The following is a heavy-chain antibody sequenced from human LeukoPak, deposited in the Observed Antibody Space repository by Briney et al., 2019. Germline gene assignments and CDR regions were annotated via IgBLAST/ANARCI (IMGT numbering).Heavy chain of an antibody. V-gene: IGHV3-23*01. CDR2: ISGSGGST. CDR1: GFTFSSYA. J-gene: IGHJ4*02. D-gene: IGHD2-2*02. CDR3: AKLLRPLLYTWRGYFDY. Sequence: GGSLRLSCAASGFTFSSYAMSWVRQAPGKGLEWVSAISGSGGSTYYADSVKGRFTISRDNSKNTLYLQMNSLRAEDTAVYYCAKLLRPLLYTWRGYFDYWGQGTLVTVSS.